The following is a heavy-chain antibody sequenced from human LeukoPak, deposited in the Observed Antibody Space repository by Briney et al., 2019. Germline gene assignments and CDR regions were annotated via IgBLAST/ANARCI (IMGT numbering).Heavy chain of an antibody. CDR3: ARDRLGGDGAFDI. Sequence: GGSLRLSCAASGFTFSSFSMNWARQAPGKGLEWVSYISSSSSTIYYADSVKGRFTISRDNAKNSLYLQMNSLRAEDTAVYYCARDRLGGDGAFDIWGQGTMVTVSS. CDR1: GFTFSSFS. V-gene: IGHV3-48*04. CDR2: ISSSSSTI. D-gene: IGHD2-21*02. J-gene: IGHJ3*02.